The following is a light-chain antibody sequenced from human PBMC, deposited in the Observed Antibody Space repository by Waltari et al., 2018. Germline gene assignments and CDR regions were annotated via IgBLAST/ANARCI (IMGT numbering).Light chain of an antibody. CDR3: QQSFRFPFT. CDR1: QRITPY. Sequence: DIQMTQSPSSLSASVGDTVIMTCRASQRITPYLTWYQQKPGKSPTRLIFTASTLQSGVPSSFSGSGSETDFTLTISGLQPEDFATYYCQQSFRFPFTFGPGTKVDMK. V-gene: IGKV1-39*01. J-gene: IGKJ3*01. CDR2: TAS.